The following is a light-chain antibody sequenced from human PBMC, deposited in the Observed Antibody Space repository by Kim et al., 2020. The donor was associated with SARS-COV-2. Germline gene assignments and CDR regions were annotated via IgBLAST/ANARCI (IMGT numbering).Light chain of an antibody. CDR3: AAWDNSLSGPNWV. Sequence: ALLCSATGSKNGSDYLCWYQPHQATAPNLLISRNNQRPSGVPDRFSGSKSGTSASLAISGIRSEDEADYYCAAWDNSLSGPNWVFGGGTQLTVL. CDR1: GSKNGSDY. V-gene: IGLV1-47*01. CDR2: RNN. J-gene: IGLJ3*02.